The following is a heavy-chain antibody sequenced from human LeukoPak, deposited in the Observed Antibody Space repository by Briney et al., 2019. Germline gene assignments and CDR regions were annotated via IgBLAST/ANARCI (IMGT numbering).Heavy chain of an antibody. V-gene: IGHV4-59*01. Sequence: KSSETLSLTCTVSGASISSYYWSWIRQPPGKGLEWIGYISHSGSTNYNHSLKSRVTISVDTSKNQFSLKLSSVTAADTAVYYCARGGTTVTTTIDYWGRGTLVTVSS. CDR1: GASISSYY. J-gene: IGHJ4*02. CDR2: ISHSGST. CDR3: ARGGTTVTTTIDY. D-gene: IGHD4-11*01.